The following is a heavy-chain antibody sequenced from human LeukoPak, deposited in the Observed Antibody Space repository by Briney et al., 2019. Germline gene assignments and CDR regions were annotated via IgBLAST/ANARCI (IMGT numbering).Heavy chain of an antibody. D-gene: IGHD3-3*01. CDR2: INPNSGGT. CDR1: GYTFTGYY. Sequence: ASVKVSCKASGYTFTGYYMHWVRQAPGQGLEWMGWINPNSGGTNYAQKFQGRVTMTRDTSISTAYMELSRLRSDDTAVYYCARAQTPIFGVVISYYFDCWGQGTLVTVSS. J-gene: IGHJ4*02. CDR3: ARAQTPIFGVVISYYFDC. V-gene: IGHV1-2*02.